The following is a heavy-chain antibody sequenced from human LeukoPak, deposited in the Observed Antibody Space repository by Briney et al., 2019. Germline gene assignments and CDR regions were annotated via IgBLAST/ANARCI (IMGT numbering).Heavy chain of an antibody. D-gene: IGHD5-24*01. V-gene: IGHV4-39*01. CDR2: IYYSGST. CDR3: ARLDRDGYNVFDY. Sequence: SETLSLTCTVSGGSISSSSYYWGWIRQPPGQGLEWIGSIYYSGSTYYNPSLKSRVTISVDTSKNQFSLKLSSVTAADTAVYYCARLDRDGYNVFDYWGQGTLVTVSS. J-gene: IGHJ4*02. CDR1: GGSISSSSYY.